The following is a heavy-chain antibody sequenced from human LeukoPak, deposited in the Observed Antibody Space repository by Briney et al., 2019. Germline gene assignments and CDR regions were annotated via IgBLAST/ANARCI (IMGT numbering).Heavy chain of an antibody. Sequence: GGSLRLSCTASEFTFGDYAMTWVRQAPGKGLEWVGLIRSKPYGGTTEYAASVKGRFTISRDDSKSIAYLQMNSLKTEDTAVYYCTRDYDILTGPCGYWGQGTLVTVSS. CDR1: EFTFGDYA. V-gene: IGHV3-49*04. CDR3: TRDYDILTGPCGY. J-gene: IGHJ4*02. D-gene: IGHD3-9*01. CDR2: IRSKPYGGTT.